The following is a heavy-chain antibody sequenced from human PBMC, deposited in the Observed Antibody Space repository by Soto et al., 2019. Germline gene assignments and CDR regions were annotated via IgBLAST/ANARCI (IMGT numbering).Heavy chain of an antibody. V-gene: IGHV3-74*01. D-gene: IGHD6-6*01. CDR2: IKGDGSTT. Sequence: GGSLRLSCAASGFTFSIYSMDWVRQAPGKGLVWVSRIKGDGSTTNYADSVKGRFTISRDNAKNTLFLQMNSLTAEDTAVYHCARHADGSSSYWGQGTLVTVSS. CDR1: GFTFSIYS. J-gene: IGHJ4*02. CDR3: ARHADGSSSY.